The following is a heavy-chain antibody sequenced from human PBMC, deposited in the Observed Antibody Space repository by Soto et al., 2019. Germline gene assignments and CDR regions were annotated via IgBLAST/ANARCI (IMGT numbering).Heavy chain of an antibody. D-gene: IGHD5-12*01. CDR3: AGRRDGYDGAFDI. CDR1: GGSISSGDYY. J-gene: IGHJ3*02. Sequence: QVQLQESGPGLVKPSQTLSLTCTVSGGSISSGDYYWSWIRQPPGKGLQWIGYIYYSGSTYYNPSLKSRVTISVDTSKNQFSLKLSSVTAADTAVYYCAGRRDGYDGAFDIWGQGTMVTVSS. CDR2: IYYSGST. V-gene: IGHV4-30-4*01.